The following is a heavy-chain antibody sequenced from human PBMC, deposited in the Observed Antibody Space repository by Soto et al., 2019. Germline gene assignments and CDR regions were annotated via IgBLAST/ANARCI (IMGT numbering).Heavy chain of an antibody. D-gene: IGHD2-2*01. CDR1: GFIFSSYV. V-gene: IGHV3-23*01. Sequence: EVQVLESGGGLVHPGGSRRLSCAASGFIFSSYVMSWVRQAPGRGLEWVSSIDSSGSSTIYADSVKGRFTSSRDNSKNTVYLQMNNLRVEDTATYFCAREGWHLTLIEAAMGFDPWGQGTLVIVSS. CDR3: AREGWHLTLIEAAMGFDP. CDR2: IDSSGSST. J-gene: IGHJ5*02.